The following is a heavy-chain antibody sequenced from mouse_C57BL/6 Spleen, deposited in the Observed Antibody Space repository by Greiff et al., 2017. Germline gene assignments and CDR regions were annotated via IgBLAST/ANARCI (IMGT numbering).Heavy chain of an antibody. CDR2: IWSDGST. V-gene: IGHV2-6*02. CDR1: GFSLTSYG. Sequence: VNLVESGPGLVAPSQSLSITCTVSGFSLTSYGVHWVRQPPGKGLEWLGVIWSDGSTTYNSALKSRLSISKDNSKSQVFLKMNSLQTDDTAMYYCARNQGYSKGPYFDYWGQGTTLTVSS. J-gene: IGHJ2*01. D-gene: IGHD2-5*01. CDR3: ARNQGYSKGPYFDY.